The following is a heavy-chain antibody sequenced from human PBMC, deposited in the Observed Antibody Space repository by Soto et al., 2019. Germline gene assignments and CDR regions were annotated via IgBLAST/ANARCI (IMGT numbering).Heavy chain of an antibody. D-gene: IGHD4-17*01. V-gene: IGHV4-39*01. CDR1: GGSISRSSYY. J-gene: IGHJ4*02. CDR2: IYYSGST. Sequence: SETLSLTCTVSGGSISRSSYYWGWIRQPPGKGLEWIGSIYYSGSTYYNPSLKSRVTISVDTSKNQFSLKLSSVTSADTAVYYCARHDYGGFGLWGQGTLVTVSS. CDR3: ARHDYGGFGL.